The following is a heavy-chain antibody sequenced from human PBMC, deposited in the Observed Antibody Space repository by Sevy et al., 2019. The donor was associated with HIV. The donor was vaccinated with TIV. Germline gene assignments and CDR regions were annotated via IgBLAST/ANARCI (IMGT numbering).Heavy chain of an antibody. J-gene: IGHJ4*02. V-gene: IGHV3-30-3*01. CDR3: AREGGHTSAWTPGKY. CDR1: GFSFNTPA. Sequence: GSLRLSCAASGFSFNTPAMPWVRQAPGQGLDWVALIPYDGSAKYYADSVKGRFTVSRDDSKNTLYLQMNSLRPEDSAVYYCAREGGHTSAWTPGKYWGQGTQVTVSS. CDR2: IPYDGSAK. D-gene: IGHD6-19*01.